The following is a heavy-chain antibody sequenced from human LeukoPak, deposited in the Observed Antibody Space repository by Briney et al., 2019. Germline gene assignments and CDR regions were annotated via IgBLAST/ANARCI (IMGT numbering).Heavy chain of an antibody. D-gene: IGHD4-17*01. CDR2: IYPGDSAT. CDR3: ARQTTVTPDY. Sequence: GESLKISCKGSGYSFTSYWIGWVRQMPGKGLEWLGIIYPGDSATRYSPSFQGQATISADKSISTAYLQWSSLKASDTAMDYCARQTTVTPDYWGQGTLVTVSS. V-gene: IGHV5-51*01. CDR1: GYSFTSYW. J-gene: IGHJ4*02.